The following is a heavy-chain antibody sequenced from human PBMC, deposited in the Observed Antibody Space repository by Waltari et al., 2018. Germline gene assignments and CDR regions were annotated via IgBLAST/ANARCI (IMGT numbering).Heavy chain of an antibody. CDR2: IIPILGTA. J-gene: IGHJ4*02. CDR3: ARGGGDCTNGVCYYVY. CDR1: GGTFSSYA. Sequence: QVQLVQSGAEVKKPGSSVKVSCKASGGTFSSYAISWVRQAPGQGLEWMGGIIPILGTANYAQKFQGRVTITADESTSTAYMELSSLRSEDTAVDYCARGGGDCTNGVCYYVYWGQGTLVTVSS. V-gene: IGHV1-69*12. D-gene: IGHD2-8*01.